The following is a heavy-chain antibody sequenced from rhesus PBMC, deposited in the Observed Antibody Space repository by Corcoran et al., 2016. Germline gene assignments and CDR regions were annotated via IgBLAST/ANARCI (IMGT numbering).Heavy chain of an antibody. V-gene: IGHV4S7*01. J-gene: IGHJ4*01. CDR2: IYSSSGNT. CDR1: GGSISGGYG. CDR3: ARDDRYSWNNVPFDY. Sequence: QVQLQESGPGLLKPSETLSLTCAVSGGSISGGYGWGWIRQPPGQGLEWIGSIYSSSGNTYYNPSLKRRVTISTVTSKNQFSLKLSSVTAADTAVYYCARDDRYSWNNVPFDYWGQGVLVTVSS. D-gene: IGHD1-20*01.